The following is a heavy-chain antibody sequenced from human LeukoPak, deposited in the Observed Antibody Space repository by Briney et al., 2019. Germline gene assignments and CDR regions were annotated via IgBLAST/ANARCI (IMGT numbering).Heavy chain of an antibody. CDR1: GFTFSSYG. CDR3: ARGAVYSTAWYNWFDP. J-gene: IGHJ5*02. Sequence: GGSLRLSCAASGFTFSSYGMHWVRQAPGKGLEWVAVISFDGKNKYHADSVKGRFTISRDNSKDTLSLEMNSLRAEDTAVYYCARGAVYSTAWYNWFDPWGRGTLVTVSS. V-gene: IGHV3-30*12. D-gene: IGHD2-2*02. CDR2: ISFDGKNK.